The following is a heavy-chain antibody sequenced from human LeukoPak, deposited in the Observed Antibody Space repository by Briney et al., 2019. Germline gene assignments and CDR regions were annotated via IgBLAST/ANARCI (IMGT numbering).Heavy chain of an antibody. CDR2: IYHSGST. CDR3: ARDPAVVVVIRRYDWFDP. J-gene: IGHJ5*02. V-gene: IGHV4-38-2*02. Sequence: PSETLSLTCTVSGGSISSYYWGWIRQPPGKGLEWIGSIYHSGSTYYNPSLKSRVTISVDTSKNQFSLKLSSVTAADTAVYYCARDPAVVVVIRRYDWFDPWGQGTLVTVSS. D-gene: IGHD3-22*01. CDR1: GGSISSYY.